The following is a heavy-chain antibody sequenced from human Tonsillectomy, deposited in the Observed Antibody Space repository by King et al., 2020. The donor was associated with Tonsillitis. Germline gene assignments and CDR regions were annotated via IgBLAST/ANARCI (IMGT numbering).Heavy chain of an antibody. CDR1: GGSISSDIYY. CDR2: VYSSGST. V-gene: IGHV4-61*02. Sequence: QLQESGPGLEKPSQTLSLTCTVSGGSISSDIYYWSWIRQPAGKGLEWIGRVYSSGSTNYNPSLKSRVTISVDTPKNQFSLRLTSVTAADTAVYYCANVPTRSSYLDVWGKGTTVTVSS. D-gene: IGHD6-6*01. CDR3: ANVPTRSSYLDV. J-gene: IGHJ6*03.